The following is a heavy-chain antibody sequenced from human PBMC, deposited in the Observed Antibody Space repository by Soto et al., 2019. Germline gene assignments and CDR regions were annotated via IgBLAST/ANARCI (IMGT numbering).Heavy chain of an antibody. CDR2: IWYDGSNK. CDR3: ARDGLRFGELFGYNWFGP. V-gene: IGHV3-33*01. CDR1: GFTFSSYG. J-gene: IGHJ5*02. D-gene: IGHD3-10*01. Sequence: AGGSLRLSCAASGFTFSSYGMHWVRQAPGKGLEWVAVIWYDGSNKYYADSVKGRFTISRDNSKNTLYLQMNSLRAEDTAVYYCARDGLRFGELFGYNWFGPWGQGTLVTVSS.